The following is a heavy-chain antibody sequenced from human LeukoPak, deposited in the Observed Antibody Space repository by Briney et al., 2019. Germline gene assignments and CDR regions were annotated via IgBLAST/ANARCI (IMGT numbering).Heavy chain of an antibody. J-gene: IGHJ6*02. CDR3: ARLDRYYYGMDV. V-gene: IGHV4-59*11. Sequence: SETLSLTCTVSGGSISDHFWSWIRQPPGKGLEWIGYIYYSGSINYNPSLKSRVTISIDTSKIQFSLTLSSVTAADTAVYYCARLDRYYYGMDVWGQGTTVTISS. D-gene: IGHD3/OR15-3a*01. CDR2: IYYSGSI. CDR1: GGSISDHF.